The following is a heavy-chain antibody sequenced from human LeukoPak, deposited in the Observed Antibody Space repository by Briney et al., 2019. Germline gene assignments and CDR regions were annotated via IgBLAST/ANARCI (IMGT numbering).Heavy chain of an antibody. CDR2: SRNKANNYII. J-gene: IGHJ4*02. CDR3: AQWDSGSCSH. CDR1: GFTFSDHY. Sequence: GGSLRLSRAASGFTFSDHYMDWVRQAPGKGLEWVGRSRNKANNYIIEYAASVKGRFTISRDDSKNSLYLQMNSLKTEDTAVYYCAQWDSGSCSHWGQGTLVTVS. V-gene: IGHV3-72*01. D-gene: IGHD1-26*01.